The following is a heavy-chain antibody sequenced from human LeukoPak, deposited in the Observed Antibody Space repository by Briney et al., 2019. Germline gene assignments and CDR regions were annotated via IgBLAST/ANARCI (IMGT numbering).Heavy chain of an antibody. J-gene: IGHJ5*02. CDR1: GYSFTSYW. D-gene: IGHD6-13*01. CDR3: ARVYIPIAAAGTGWFDP. V-gene: IGHV5-51*01. Sequence: GESLKISCKGSGYSFTSYWIGWVRQMPGKGLEWMGIIYPGDSDTRYSPSFQGQVTISADKSISTAYLQWSSLKASDTAMYYCARVYIPIAAAGTGWFDPWGQGTLVTVTS. CDR2: IYPGDSDT.